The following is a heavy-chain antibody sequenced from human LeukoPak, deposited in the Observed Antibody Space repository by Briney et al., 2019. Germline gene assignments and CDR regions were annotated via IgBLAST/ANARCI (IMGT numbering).Heavy chain of an antibody. D-gene: IGHD3-10*01. Sequence: SDTLSLTCTVSGGSISSYYWSWIRQPAGKGLEWIGRIYTSGSTNYNPSLKSRVTMSVDTSKNQFSLKLSSVTAADTAVYYYARDPNYYGSGSYRDDAFDIWGQGTMVTVSS. V-gene: IGHV4-4*07. CDR1: GGSISSYY. J-gene: IGHJ3*02. CDR2: IYTSGST. CDR3: ARDPNYYGSGSYRDDAFDI.